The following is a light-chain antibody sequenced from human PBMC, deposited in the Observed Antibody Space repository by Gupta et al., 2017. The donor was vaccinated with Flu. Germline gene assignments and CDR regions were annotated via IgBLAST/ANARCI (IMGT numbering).Light chain of an antibody. CDR1: QNMGTY. CDR3: QQSYSTPWT. CDR2: GAS. Sequence: DTQMTQSPSSLSASVGDRVTITCRASQNMGTYLNWYQQKPGKAPNLLIYGASFLQSGVPSRFSGSGSGRDFTLTISSLQPEDFASYYCQQSYSTPWTFGQGTKLDI. J-gene: IGKJ1*01. V-gene: IGKV1-39*01.